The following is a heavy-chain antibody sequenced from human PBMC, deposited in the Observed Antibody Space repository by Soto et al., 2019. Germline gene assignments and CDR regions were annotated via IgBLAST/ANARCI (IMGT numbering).Heavy chain of an antibody. CDR1: GYTLTELS. CDR2: FDPEDGET. CDR3: ATYSRSGNYYYYYYMDV. J-gene: IGHJ6*03. Sequence: ASVKVSCKVSGYTLTELSMHWVRQAPGKGLEWKGGFDPEDGETIYAQKFQGRVTMTEDTSTDTAYMELSSLRSEDTAVYYCATYSRSGNYYYYYYMDVWGKGTTVTVSS. V-gene: IGHV1-24*01. D-gene: IGHD2-15*01.